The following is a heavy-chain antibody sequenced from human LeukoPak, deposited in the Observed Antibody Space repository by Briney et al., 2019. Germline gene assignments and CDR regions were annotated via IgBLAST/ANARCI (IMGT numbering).Heavy chain of an antibody. V-gene: IGHV4-30-4*08. D-gene: IGHD2-15*01. J-gene: IGHJ4*02. CDR3: ARLNSGGCYDY. CDR2: IYHSGNT. Sequence: SETLSLTCTVSGGSISSYYWSWIRQPPGKGLEWVGYIYHSGNTYYSPSLKSRLTISLDTSKNQFSLRLSSVTAADTAVYFCARLNSGGCYDYWGQGTLVTVSS. CDR1: GGSISSYY.